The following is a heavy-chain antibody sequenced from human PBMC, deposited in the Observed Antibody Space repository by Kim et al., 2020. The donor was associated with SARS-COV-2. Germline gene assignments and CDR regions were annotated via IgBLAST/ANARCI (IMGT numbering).Heavy chain of an antibody. CDR3: ARAPSGTLTPYYFDY. D-gene: IGHD3-10*01. V-gene: IGHV5-51*01. CDR1: GYSFTTYW. CDR2: IYPGDSDT. J-gene: IGHJ4*02. Sequence: GESLKISCKGSGYSFTTYWIGWVRHMPGKGLEWMGIIYPGDSDTKYSPSFQGQVTTSADWSISTAYLQWSSLKASDTAVYYCARAPSGTLTPYYFDYWGQGTLVTVSS.